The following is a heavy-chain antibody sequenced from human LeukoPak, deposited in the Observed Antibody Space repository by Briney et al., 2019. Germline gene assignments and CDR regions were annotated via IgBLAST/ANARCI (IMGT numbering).Heavy chain of an antibody. J-gene: IGHJ4*02. V-gene: IGHV5-51*01. CDR3: AAKPRYNWNDRDY. Sequence: GESLKISCKGSGYSFTSYCIGWVRQMPGKGLEWMGIIYPGDSDTRYSPSFQGQVTISADKSISTAYLQWSSLKASDTAMYYCAAKPRYNWNDRDYWGQGTLVTVSS. CDR2: IYPGDSDT. D-gene: IGHD1-1*01. CDR1: GYSFTSYC.